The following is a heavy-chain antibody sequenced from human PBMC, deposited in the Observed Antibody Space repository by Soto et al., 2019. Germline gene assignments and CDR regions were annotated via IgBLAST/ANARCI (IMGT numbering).Heavy chain of an antibody. CDR1: GYTFTSYD. J-gene: IGHJ5*02. CDR3: ARARGYSYGDFDP. Sequence: EASVKVSCKASGYTFTSYDINWVRQATGQGLEWMGWMNPNSGNTGYAQKFQGRVTMTRNTSISTAYMELSSLRSEDTAVYYCARARGYSYGDFDPWGQGTLVTVSS. V-gene: IGHV1-8*01. D-gene: IGHD5-18*01. CDR2: MNPNSGNT.